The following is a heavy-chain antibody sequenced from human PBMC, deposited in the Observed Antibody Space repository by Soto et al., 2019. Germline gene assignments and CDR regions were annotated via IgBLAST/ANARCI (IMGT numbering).Heavy chain of an antibody. J-gene: IGHJ3*02. Sequence: EVHLVESGGGLVQPGGSLRLSCAASGFTFSSYWMHWVRKAPGKGLVWVSRIKTDGTDTHYADSVKGRFTISRDNAKNTLYLQMNSLRGEDTAVYYCARPRTSDWAYDIWGQGTMVIVSS. CDR1: GFTFSSYW. D-gene: IGHD3-9*01. V-gene: IGHV3-74*01. CDR3: ARPRTSDWAYDI. CDR2: IKTDGTDT.